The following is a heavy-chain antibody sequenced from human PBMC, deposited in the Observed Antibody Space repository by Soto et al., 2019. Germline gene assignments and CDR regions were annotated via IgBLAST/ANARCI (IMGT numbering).Heavy chain of an antibody. J-gene: IGHJ4*02. Sequence: PGGSLRLSCAASGFTFNIAWMDWVRQAPGKGLEWVGRIRSKTEGGATEYAVPVRGRFTISRDDSKSALYLQMNNLKSEDTALYYCTTDLGGAPGYWGQGILVTVSS. CDR2: IRSKTEGGAT. CDR3: TTDLGGAPGY. V-gene: IGHV3-15*07. CDR1: GFTFNIAW. D-gene: IGHD3-16*01.